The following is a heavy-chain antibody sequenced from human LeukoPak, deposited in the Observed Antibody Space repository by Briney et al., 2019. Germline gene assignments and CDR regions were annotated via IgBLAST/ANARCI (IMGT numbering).Heavy chain of an antibody. D-gene: IGHD3-22*01. V-gene: IGHV4-39*01. CDR2: IYYSGST. J-gene: IGHJ6*02. CDR1: GGSISSSGYY. CDR3: ARGRIAKIVVVHSFSYGMDV. Sequence: SETLSLTCTVSGGSISSSGYYWTWIRQPPGKGLEWIGSIYYSGSTYYNPSLESRVTISVDTSKNQFSLKLTSVTAADTAVYYCARGRIAKIVVVHSFSYGMDVWGQGTTVTVSS.